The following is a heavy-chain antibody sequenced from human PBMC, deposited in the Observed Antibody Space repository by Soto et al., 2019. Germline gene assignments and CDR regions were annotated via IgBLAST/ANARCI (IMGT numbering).Heavy chain of an antibody. J-gene: IGHJ4*02. CDR2: IYYSGST. D-gene: IGHD6-19*01. Sequence: QVQLQESGPGLVKPSETLSLTCTVSGGSVSSGSYYRSWIRQPPGKGLEWIGYIYYSGSTNYNPSLKSRVTISVDTSKNQFSLKLSSVTAADTAVYYCARAPIAVAANDYWGQGTLVTVSS. CDR1: GGSVSSGSYY. V-gene: IGHV4-61*01. CDR3: ARAPIAVAANDY.